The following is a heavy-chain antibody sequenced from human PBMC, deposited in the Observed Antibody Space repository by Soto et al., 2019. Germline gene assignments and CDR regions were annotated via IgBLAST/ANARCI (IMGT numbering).Heavy chain of an antibody. J-gene: IGHJ6*03. CDR2: IIPIFGTA. V-gene: IGHV1-69*13. CDR3: AIIYCSGGSCYSDDYYYYMDV. Sequence: SVKVSCKASGGTFSSYAISWVRQAPGQGLEWMGGIIPIFGTANYAQKFQGRVTITADESTSTAYMELSSLRSEDTAVYYCAIIYCSGGSCYSDDYYYYMDVWGKGTTVTVSS. CDR1: GGTFSSYA. D-gene: IGHD2-15*01.